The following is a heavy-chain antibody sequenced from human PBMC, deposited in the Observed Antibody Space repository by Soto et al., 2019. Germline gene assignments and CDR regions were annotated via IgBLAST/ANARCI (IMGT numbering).Heavy chain of an antibody. Sequence: GGSLRLSCAASEFTFRSYWMHWVRQSPGKGLVWVSRISGDGSGTTYADSVRGRFTISRDNAKNTVYLQMDSLRAEDTAVYYCARSLPGTYGAFDLWGQGTMVTVSS. CDR1: EFTFRSYW. CDR3: ARSLPGTYGAFDL. CDR2: ISGDGSGT. V-gene: IGHV3-74*01. J-gene: IGHJ3*01. D-gene: IGHD1-7*01.